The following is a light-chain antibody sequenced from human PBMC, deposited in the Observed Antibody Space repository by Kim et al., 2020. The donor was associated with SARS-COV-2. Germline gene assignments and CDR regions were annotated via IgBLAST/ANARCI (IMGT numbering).Light chain of an antibody. CDR2: SNS. Sequence: GHRVTISCSRSSSNTGVNYVYWYQHLQGTAPKLHICSNSPRPSGVPDRFSGSKSGTSASLANSGLRSEDEADYYCAAWDDSLSGVVFGGGTQLTIL. CDR3: AAWDDSLSGVV. J-gene: IGLJ2*01. CDR1: SSNTGVNY. V-gene: IGLV1-47*02.